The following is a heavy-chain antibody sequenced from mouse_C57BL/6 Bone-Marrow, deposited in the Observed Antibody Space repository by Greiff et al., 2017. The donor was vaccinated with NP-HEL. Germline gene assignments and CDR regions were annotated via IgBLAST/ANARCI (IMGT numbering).Heavy chain of an antibody. J-gene: IGHJ2*01. V-gene: IGHV1-72*01. CDR3: AKYCYGSGYFDY. D-gene: IGHD1-1*01. Sequence: QVQLQQPGAELVKPGASVKLSCKASGYTFTNYWMHWVKQRPGRGLAWIGRIDPSSGGTKYNEKFKSKATLTVDKPSSTAYMQLSNLTSEDSAVYYCAKYCYGSGYFDYWGQGTTLTVSS. CDR2: IDPSSGGT. CDR1: GYTFTNYW.